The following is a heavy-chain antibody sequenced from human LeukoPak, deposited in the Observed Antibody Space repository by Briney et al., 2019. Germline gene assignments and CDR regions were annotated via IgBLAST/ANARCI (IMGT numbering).Heavy chain of an antibody. CDR2: IYPGDSDT. D-gene: IGHD3-22*01. CDR1: GYSFTSYW. V-gene: IGHV5-51*01. Sequence: GESLKISCKGSGYSFTSYWNGWVRQMPGKGLEWMGIIYPGDSDTKYSPSFQGQVTISADKSISTAYLQWSSLKASDTAMYYCARYSSGYPPYYYGMDVWGQGTTVTVSS. CDR3: ARYSSGYPPYYYGMDV. J-gene: IGHJ6*02.